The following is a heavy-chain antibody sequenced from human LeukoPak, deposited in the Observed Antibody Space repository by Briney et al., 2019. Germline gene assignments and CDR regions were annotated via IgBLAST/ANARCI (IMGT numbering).Heavy chain of an antibody. CDR2: ISSSSSYI. J-gene: IGHJ4*02. CDR3: ARDRLAIFGLVDY. Sequence: GGSLRLSCAASGFTFSSYSMSWVRQAPGKGLEWVSSISSSSSYIYYADSVKGRFTISRDNAKNSLYLQMNSLRAEDTAVYYCARDRLAIFGLVDYWGQGTLVTVSS. V-gene: IGHV3-21*01. D-gene: IGHD3-3*01. CDR1: GFTFSSYS.